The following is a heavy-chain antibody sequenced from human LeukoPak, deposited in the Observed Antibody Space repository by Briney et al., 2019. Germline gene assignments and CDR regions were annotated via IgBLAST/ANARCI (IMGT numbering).Heavy chain of an antibody. J-gene: IGHJ5*02. CDR3: ARGGYIVVVPAAARFDP. D-gene: IGHD2-2*01. Sequence: GASVKVSCKASGYTFTGYYMHWVRQAPGQGLEWMGWINPNSGGTNYAQKFQGRVTMTRDTSISTAYMELSRLRSDDTAVYYCARGGYIVVVPAAARFDPWGQGTLVTVSS. CDR1: GYTFTGYY. V-gene: IGHV1-2*02. CDR2: INPNSGGT.